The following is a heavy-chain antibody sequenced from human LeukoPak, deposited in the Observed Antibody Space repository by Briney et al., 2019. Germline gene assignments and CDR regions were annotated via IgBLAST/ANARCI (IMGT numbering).Heavy chain of an antibody. CDR2: ISSSSGTGTR. V-gene: IGHV3-48*04. Sequence: LAGGSLRLSCAASGFIFNSYSMNWVRQAPGKGPEWVSYISSSSGTGTRYYADSVKGRFSISRDDAKNSLYLQMNSLRAEDTAVYYCAREAPCGDYFSDAFDIWGQGTMVTVSS. D-gene: IGHD4-17*01. CDR3: AREAPCGDYFSDAFDI. J-gene: IGHJ3*02. CDR1: GFIFNSYS.